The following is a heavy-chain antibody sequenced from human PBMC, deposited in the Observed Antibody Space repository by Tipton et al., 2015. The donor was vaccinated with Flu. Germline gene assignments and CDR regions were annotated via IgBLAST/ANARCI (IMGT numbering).Heavy chain of an antibody. D-gene: IGHD3-10*01. CDR1: GFTFSNYW. V-gene: IGHV3-74*01. CDR3: ARGDAYYGSGSYPQTFDY. Sequence: SLRLSCAASGFTFSNYWMHWVRQGPRNGLVWVSRINSDGSTTSYADPVKGRFTISRDNAKNTLYVQMNSLRAEDMGVYYCARGDAYYGSGSYPQTFDYWGQGTLVTVSS. CDR2: INSDGSTT. J-gene: IGHJ4*02.